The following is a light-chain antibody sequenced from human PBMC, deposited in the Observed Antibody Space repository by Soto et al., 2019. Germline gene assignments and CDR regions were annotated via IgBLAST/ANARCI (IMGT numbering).Light chain of an antibody. CDR3: QQRSNSPPWIT. Sequence: EIVLTQSPATLSLSPGERATLSCRASQNVANYLDWYQQKPGQAPRLLIYESSNRATGIAARFSGSGSGTDFTLTISSLEPEDFAVYYCQQRSNSPPWITFGQGTRLEIK. CDR2: ESS. J-gene: IGKJ5*01. V-gene: IGKV3-11*01. CDR1: QNVANY.